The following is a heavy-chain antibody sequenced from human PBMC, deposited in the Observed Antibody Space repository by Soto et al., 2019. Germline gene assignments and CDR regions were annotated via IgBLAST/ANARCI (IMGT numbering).Heavy chain of an antibody. J-gene: IGHJ4*02. CDR2: IYYSGST. Sequence: QVQLQESGPGLVKPSETLSLTCTVSGGSISSYYWSWLRQPPGKGLEWIGYIYYSGSTNYNPSLKSRVTISVDTSKNQFSLKLSSVTAADTAVYYCARDRKGWNGFVGFDYWGQGTLVTVSS. CDR3: ARDRKGWNGFVGFDY. D-gene: IGHD1-1*01. V-gene: IGHV4-59*01. CDR1: GGSISSYY.